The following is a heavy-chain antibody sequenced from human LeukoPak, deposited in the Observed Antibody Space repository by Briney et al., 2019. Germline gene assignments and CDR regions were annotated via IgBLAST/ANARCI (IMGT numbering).Heavy chain of an antibody. V-gene: IGHV3-43D*03. CDR2: ISWDGGSS. CDR3: AKGGYYDSSDKFDY. CDR1: GFTFDDYA. D-gene: IGHD3-22*01. J-gene: IGHJ4*02. Sequence: PGGSLRLSCAASGFTFDDYAMHWVRQAPGKGLEWVSLISWDGGSSYYADSVKGRFTISRDNRKNSLYLQMNSLRAEDTALYYCAKGGYYDSSDKFDYWGQGTLVTVSS.